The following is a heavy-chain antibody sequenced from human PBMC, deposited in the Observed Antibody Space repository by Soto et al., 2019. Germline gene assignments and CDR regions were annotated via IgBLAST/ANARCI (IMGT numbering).Heavy chain of an antibody. J-gene: IGHJ4*02. CDR2: IYYSGST. Sequence: TSETLSLTCTVSGGSINDFYWSWIRQPPGKGLEWIGYIYYSGSTDYNPPLKGRVTISVDTSKNQFSLKLRSVTAADTAVYYCARVGGVAARTFDYWGQGTLVTVSS. D-gene: IGHD6-6*01. CDR1: GGSINDFY. CDR3: ARVGGVAARTFDY. V-gene: IGHV4-59*01.